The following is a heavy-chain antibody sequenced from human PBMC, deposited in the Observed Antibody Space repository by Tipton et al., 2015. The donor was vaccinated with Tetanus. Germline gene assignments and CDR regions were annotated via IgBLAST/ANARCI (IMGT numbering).Heavy chain of an antibody. CDR3: ARDLRRYQQIKWFVP. CDR1: GDSISFYY. D-gene: IGHD1-14*01. CDR2: IYYSGNT. J-gene: IGHJ5*02. Sequence: TLSLTCTVSGDSISFYYWSWIRQPPGKGLEWIGYIYYSGNTKYNPSLKSRVTMSVDTSKNQFSLNLTSVTPADTAVYYCARDLRRYQQIKWFVPWGQGTLVTVSS. V-gene: IGHV4-59*01.